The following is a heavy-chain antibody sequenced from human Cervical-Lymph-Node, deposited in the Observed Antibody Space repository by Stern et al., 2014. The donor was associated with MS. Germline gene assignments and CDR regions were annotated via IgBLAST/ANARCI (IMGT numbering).Heavy chain of an antibody. V-gene: IGHV2-70*01. J-gene: IGHJ6*02. Sequence: ESGPALVKPTQTLTLTCAFSGFSLDITGMGVSWIRQPPGKALEWLVLIDWDDDKYYSTSLKTRLTVSKDTSKNQVVLTMTNVDPVDTATYYCARTLAATGTAYFYAMDVWGQGTTVTVSS. CDR1: GFSLDITGMG. CDR2: IDWDDDK. CDR3: ARTLAATGTAYFYAMDV. D-gene: IGHD6-13*01.